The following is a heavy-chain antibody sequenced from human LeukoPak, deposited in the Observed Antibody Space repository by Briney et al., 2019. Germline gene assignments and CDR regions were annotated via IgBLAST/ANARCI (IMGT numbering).Heavy chain of an antibody. CDR2: INPSGGST. Sequence: GASVKVSCKASGYTFTSYYMHWVRQAPGQGLEWMGIINPSGGSTSYAQKFQGRVTMTRDTSTSTVYMELSSLRSEDTAVYYCARALTLRYYDSSGYDAFDIWGQGTMVTVSS. D-gene: IGHD3-22*01. CDR1: GYTFTSYY. J-gene: IGHJ3*02. CDR3: ARALTLRYYDSSGYDAFDI. V-gene: IGHV1-46*01.